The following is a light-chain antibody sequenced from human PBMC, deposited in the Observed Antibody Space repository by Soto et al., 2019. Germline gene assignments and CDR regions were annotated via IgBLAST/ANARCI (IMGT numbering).Light chain of an antibody. Sequence: EIVMTQSPATLSASPGERATLSCRASQSVSNNLAWYQQKPGQAPRLLIYGASTGATGFPARFSGSGSGTEFTLTISSLQSEDFAVYYCQQYNDWPRTFGQGTKVDIK. J-gene: IGKJ1*01. V-gene: IGKV3-15*01. CDR1: QSVSNN. CDR3: QQYNDWPRT. CDR2: GAS.